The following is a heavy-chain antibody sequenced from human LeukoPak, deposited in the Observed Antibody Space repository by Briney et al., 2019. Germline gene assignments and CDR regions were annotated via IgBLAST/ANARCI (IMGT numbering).Heavy chain of an antibody. D-gene: IGHD3-3*01. V-gene: IGHV4-34*01. CDR1: GGSFSGYY. CDR3: ARSKADFWSGYLHYFDY. CDR2: INHSGST. Sequence: KPSETLSLTCAVYGGSFSGYYWSWIRQPPGKGLEWIGEINHSGSTNYNPSLKSRVTISVDTSKNQFSLKLSSVTAADTAVYYCARSKADFWSGYLHYFDYWGQGTLVTVSS. J-gene: IGHJ4*02.